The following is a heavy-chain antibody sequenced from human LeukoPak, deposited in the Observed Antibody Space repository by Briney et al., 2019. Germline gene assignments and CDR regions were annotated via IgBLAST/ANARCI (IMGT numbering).Heavy chain of an antibody. CDR2: IYKNEYT. J-gene: IGHJ5*02. CDR1: GGSISSNNYY. D-gene: IGHD1-26*01. CDR3: ARHAIYSGGYSFWFDP. Sequence: SETLSLTCTVSGGSISSNNYYWGWIRQPPGKGLEWIAYIYKNEYTNYNPSLRSRASISVDMSKNLCSLRLSSVTAADTAVYYCARHAIYSGGYSFWFDPWGLGTLVTVSS. V-gene: IGHV4-61*05.